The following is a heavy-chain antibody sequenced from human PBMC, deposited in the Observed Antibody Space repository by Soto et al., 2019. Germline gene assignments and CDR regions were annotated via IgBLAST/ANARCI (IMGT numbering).Heavy chain of an antibody. CDR3: ARLMRRVGSWDFDY. D-gene: IGHD1-26*01. V-gene: IGHV1-8*01. Sequence: ASVKVSCKASGYTFTSYDINWVRQATGQGLEWMGWMNPNSGNTGYAQKFQGRVTMTRNTSMSTAYMELSSLRSEDTAVYYCARLMRRVGSWDFDYWGQGTLVTVSS. CDR1: GYTFTSYD. J-gene: IGHJ4*02. CDR2: MNPNSGNT.